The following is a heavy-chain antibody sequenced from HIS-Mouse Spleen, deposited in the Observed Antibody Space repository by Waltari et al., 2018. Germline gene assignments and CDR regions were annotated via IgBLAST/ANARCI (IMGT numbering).Heavy chain of an antibody. J-gene: IGHJ4*02. D-gene: IGHD1-7*01. V-gene: IGHV2-70*15. CDR2: IDWDDDK. CDR1: GFSLSTSGMS. CDR3: ARIQAGKLELPFDY. Sequence: QVTLRESGPALVKPTQTLTLTCTFSGFSLSTSGMSVSCIRQPPGKALEWLARIDWDDDKYYSTSLKTRLTISKDTSKNQVVLTMTNMDPVDTATYYCARIQAGKLELPFDYWGQGTLVTVSS.